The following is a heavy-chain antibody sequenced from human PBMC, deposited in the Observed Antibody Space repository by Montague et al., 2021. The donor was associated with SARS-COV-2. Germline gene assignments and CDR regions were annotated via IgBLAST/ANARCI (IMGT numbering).Heavy chain of an antibody. CDR1: GGSISSSSYY. V-gene: IGHV4-39*01. CDR2: IYYSGST. J-gene: IGHJ4*02. D-gene: IGHD3-10*01. Sequence: SETLSLTCTVAGGSISSSSYYWGWIRQPPGKGLERLGSIYYSGSTXYNPSLKSRVTIFVDTSKNQFSLKLSSVTAADTAVYYCARQNGIDSPRSVDDIHGVRKLWGLWFGESFDYWGQGTLVTVSS. CDR3: ARQNGIDSPRSVDDIHGVRKLWGLWFGESFDY.